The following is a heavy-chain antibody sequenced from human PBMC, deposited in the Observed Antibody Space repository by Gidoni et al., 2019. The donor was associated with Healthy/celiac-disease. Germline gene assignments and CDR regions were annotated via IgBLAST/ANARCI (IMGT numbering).Heavy chain of an antibody. D-gene: IGHD3-9*01. CDR3: ARPAFDYDILTGYQN. V-gene: IGHV3-30-3*01. CDR1: GFTFSSYA. CDR2: ISYDGSNK. Sequence: QVQLVESGGGVVQPGRSLSLSCAASGFTFSSYAMHWVRQAPGKGLEWVAVISYDGSNKYYADSVKGRFTISRDNSKNTLYLQMNSLRAEDTAVYYCARPAFDYDILTGYQNWGQGTLVTVSS. J-gene: IGHJ4*02.